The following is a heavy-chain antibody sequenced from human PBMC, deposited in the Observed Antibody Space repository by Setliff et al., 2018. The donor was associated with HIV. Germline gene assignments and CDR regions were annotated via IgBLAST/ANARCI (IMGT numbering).Heavy chain of an antibody. CDR2: VDPSGGST. Sequence: ASVKVSCKASGYIFTPYYMHWLRQIPGQGLEWMGIVDPSGGSTHYAQKFEGRVTMTRDTSTSTFHMELSSLTSEDTAVYYCARDRQDIVVVPAARRPDAFDIWGQGTMVTVSS. D-gene: IGHD2-2*01. CDR3: ARDRQDIVVVPAARRPDAFDI. V-gene: IGHV1-46*01. CDR1: GYIFTPYY. J-gene: IGHJ3*02.